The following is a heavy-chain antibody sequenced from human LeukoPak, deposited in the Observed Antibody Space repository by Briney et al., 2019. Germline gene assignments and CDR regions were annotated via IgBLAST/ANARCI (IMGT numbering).Heavy chain of an antibody. V-gene: IGHV1-8*01. CDR3: GRPLQRGSWTQRGLDY. Sequence: ASVKVSCKASGYTFTSYDISWVRQATGQGLEWMGWMNPNSGNAGYAQRFQGRVTMTRNNSISTAYMELTSLRSEDTAVYYCGRPLQRGSWTQRGLDYWGQGTLVTVSS. D-gene: IGHD3-10*01. CDR2: MNPNSGNA. CDR1: GYTFTSYD. J-gene: IGHJ4*02.